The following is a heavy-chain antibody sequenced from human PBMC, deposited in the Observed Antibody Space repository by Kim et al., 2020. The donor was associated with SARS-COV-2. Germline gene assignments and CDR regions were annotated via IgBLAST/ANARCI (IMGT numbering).Heavy chain of an antibody. V-gene: IGHV1-3*04. D-gene: IGHD3-10*01. CDR3: ARVLFEYYXGGGPPPPAY. CDR1: GYTFTIYA. CDR2: INTDNGNT. J-gene: IGHJ4*02. Sequence: ASVKVSCRASGYTFTIYALHWVRQAPGQRLEWMGWINTDNGNTKYSPHFQDRVTITRDTSASTAYMXLSSLRSEDTAVYYCARVLFEYYXGGGPPPPAYWGQGXLVTVSS.